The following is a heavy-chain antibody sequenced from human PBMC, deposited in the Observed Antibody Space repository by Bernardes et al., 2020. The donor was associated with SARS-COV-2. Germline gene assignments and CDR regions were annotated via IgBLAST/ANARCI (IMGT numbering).Heavy chain of an antibody. V-gene: IGHV1-2*02. Sequence: ASVKVSCKASGYTFTGYFIHWVRQAPGQRLEWMGFLNPNTGGTNYVQNFQGRVTMTRDTSIPTAYMQLSRLGSDDTAIYFCARTRTTISTAGIPVDYWGQGTLVTVSS. J-gene: IGHJ4*02. CDR2: LNPNTGGT. D-gene: IGHD6-13*01. CDR1: GYTFTGYF. CDR3: ARTRTTISTAGIPVDY.